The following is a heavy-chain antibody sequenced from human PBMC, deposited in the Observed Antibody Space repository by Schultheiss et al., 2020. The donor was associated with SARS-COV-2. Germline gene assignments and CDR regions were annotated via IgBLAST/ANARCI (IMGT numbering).Heavy chain of an antibody. Sequence: SETLSLTCTVSGDSISSSGYFWGWIRQPPGKGLEWIGSLSYSGSTSYNPSLKSRVTISVDTSQSQFSLRLNSVTAADTAVYYCARVSYYYYGMDVWGQGTTVTVSS. J-gene: IGHJ6*02. CDR1: GDSISSSGYF. CDR2: LSYSGST. CDR3: ARVSYYYYGMDV. V-gene: IGHV4-39*01.